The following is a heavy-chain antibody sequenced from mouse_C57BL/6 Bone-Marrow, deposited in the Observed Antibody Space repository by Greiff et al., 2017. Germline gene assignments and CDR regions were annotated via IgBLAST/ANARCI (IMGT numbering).Heavy chain of an antibody. CDR3: ATYYGSSPYYFDY. D-gene: IGHD1-1*01. V-gene: IGHV1-64*01. CDR2: IHPNSGST. Sequence: QVQLQQPGAELVKPGASVKLSCKASGYTFTSYWMHWVKQRPGQGLEWIGMIHPNSGSTNYNEKFKSKATLTVDKSSSTAYMQLSSLTSEDSAVYYCATYYGSSPYYFDYWGQGTTLTVSS. CDR1: GYTFTSYW. J-gene: IGHJ2*01.